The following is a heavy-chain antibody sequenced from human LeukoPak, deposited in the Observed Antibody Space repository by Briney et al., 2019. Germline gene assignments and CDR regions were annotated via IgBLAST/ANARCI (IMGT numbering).Heavy chain of an antibody. V-gene: IGHV1-3*01. CDR3: ASGPGYYYGMDV. Sequence: KFQGRVTITRDTSASTAYMELSSLRSEDTAVHYCASGPGYYYGMDVWGQGTTVTVSS. J-gene: IGHJ6*02.